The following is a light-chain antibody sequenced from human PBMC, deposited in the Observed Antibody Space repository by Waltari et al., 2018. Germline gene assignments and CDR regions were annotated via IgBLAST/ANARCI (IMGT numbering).Light chain of an antibody. V-gene: IGKV1-5*01. CDR2: DVS. CDR1: QRINTW. CDR3: QQYYRYYT. J-gene: IGKJ2*01. Sequence: IQMTQSPSALSASVVDRVTITCLASQRINTWMAWYQQRPGKAPKVLIYDVSTLESGVPSRFSGSGSGTEFTLAINNLQPEDFATYYCQQYYRYYTFGQGTKLEIK.